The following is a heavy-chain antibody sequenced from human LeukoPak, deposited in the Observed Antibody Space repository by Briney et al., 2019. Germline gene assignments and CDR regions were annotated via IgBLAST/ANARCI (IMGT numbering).Heavy chain of an antibody. Sequence: SVKVSCKASGGTFSSYAISWVRQAPGQGLEWMEGIIPIFGTANYAQKFQGRVTITADESTSTAYMELSSLRSEDTAVYYCARDSRRSGWRFEYYYYGMDVWGQGTTVTVSS. CDR1: GGTFSSYA. CDR3: ARDSRRSGWRFEYYYYGMDV. V-gene: IGHV1-69*13. D-gene: IGHD6-19*01. CDR2: IIPIFGTA. J-gene: IGHJ6*02.